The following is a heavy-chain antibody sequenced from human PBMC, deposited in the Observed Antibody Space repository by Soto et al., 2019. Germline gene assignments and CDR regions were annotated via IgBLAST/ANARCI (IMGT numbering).Heavy chain of an antibody. Sequence: SETLSITCVVSGGSIGSYYWSWIRQPPGGTLEWLGYIYASRATTYNPSLGGRLTMSVDVPNDEFSMELTSVTAADTAVYFCARSHSFDGSIYHYYFDFWGQGTLVTVS. D-gene: IGHD3-3*02. CDR2: IYASRAT. CDR1: GGSIGSYY. CDR3: ARSHSFDGSIYHYYFDF. V-gene: IGHV4-59*01. J-gene: IGHJ4*02.